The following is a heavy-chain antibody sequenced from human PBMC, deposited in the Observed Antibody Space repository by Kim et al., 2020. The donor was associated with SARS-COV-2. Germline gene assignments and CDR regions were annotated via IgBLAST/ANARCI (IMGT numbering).Heavy chain of an antibody. D-gene: IGHD2-21*02. CDR2: INHSGST. Sequence: SETLSLTCAVYGGSFSGYYWSWIRQPPGKGLEWIGEINHSGSTNYNPSLKSRVTISVDTSKNQFSLKLSSVTAADTAVYYCASPPWVTRGYFDYWGQGTL. CDR1: GGSFSGYY. V-gene: IGHV4-34*01. CDR3: ASPPWVTRGYFDY. J-gene: IGHJ4*02.